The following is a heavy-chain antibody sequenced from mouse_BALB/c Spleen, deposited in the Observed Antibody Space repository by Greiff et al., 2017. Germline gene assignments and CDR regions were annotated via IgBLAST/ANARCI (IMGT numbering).Heavy chain of an antibody. CDR3: ARQDYGSSYPYFDV. J-gene: IGHJ1*01. D-gene: IGHD1-1*01. V-gene: IGHV5-6-5*01. CDR1: GFTFSSYA. Sequence: DVMLVESGGGLVKPGGSLKLSCAASGFTFSSYAMSWVRQTPEKRLEWVASISSGGSTYYPDSVKGRFTISRDNARNILYLQMSSLRSEDTAMYYCARQDYGSSYPYFDVWGAGTTVTVSS. CDR2: ISSGGST.